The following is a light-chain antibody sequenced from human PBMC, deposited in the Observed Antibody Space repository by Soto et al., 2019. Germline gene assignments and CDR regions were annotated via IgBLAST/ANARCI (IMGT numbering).Light chain of an antibody. CDR1: QSISSN. J-gene: IGKJ2*01. CDR2: GAS. Sequence: EIVMTQSPATLSVFPGERATLSCRASQSISSNLAWYQQKPGQAPRLLIYGASTRATSIPARFSGSGSGAEFILTISSLQSEDFAVYYCQQYNNWPYTFAQGTEVEIK. CDR3: QQYNNWPYT. V-gene: IGKV3-15*01.